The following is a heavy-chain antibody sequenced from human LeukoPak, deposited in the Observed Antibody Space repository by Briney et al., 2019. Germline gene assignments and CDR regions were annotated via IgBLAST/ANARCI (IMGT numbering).Heavy chain of an antibody. CDR1: GYTFTSYY. J-gene: IGHJ5*02. CDR2: INPSGGST. CDR3: ARLASYGYPSNYYGSGSYSVNWFDP. V-gene: IGHV1-46*01. D-gene: IGHD3-10*01. Sequence: ASVKVSCKASGYTFTSYYMHWVRQAPGQGLEWMGIINPSGGSTSYAQKFQGRVTMTRDTSTSTVYMELSSLRSEDTAVYYCARLASYGYPSNYYGSGSYSVNWFDPWGQGTLVTVSS.